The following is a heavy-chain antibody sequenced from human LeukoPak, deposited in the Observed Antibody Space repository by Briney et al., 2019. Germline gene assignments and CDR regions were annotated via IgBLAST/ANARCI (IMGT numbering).Heavy chain of an antibody. J-gene: IGHJ3*02. CDR3: AKDRTGVVFAFDI. CDR1: GGSISSSSYY. V-gene: IGHV3-23*01. CDR2: ISGSGGST. D-gene: IGHD3-22*01. Sequence: PSETLSLTCTVSGGSISSSSYYWGWIRQPPGKGLEWVSAISGSGGSTYYADSVKGRFTISRDNSKNTLYLQMNSLRAEDTAVYYCAKDRTGVVFAFDIWGQGTMVTVSS.